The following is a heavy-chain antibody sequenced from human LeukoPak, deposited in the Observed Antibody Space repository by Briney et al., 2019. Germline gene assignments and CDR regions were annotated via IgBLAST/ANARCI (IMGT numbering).Heavy chain of an antibody. Sequence: GRSLRLSCAASGFTFSSYGMHWVRQAPGKGLEWVAVISYDGSNKYYADSVKGRFTISRDNSKNTLYLQMNSLRAEDTAVYYCAKDQGDYGDDVVADWGGFDAFDIWGQATMVTASS. D-gene: IGHD4-17*01. CDR1: GFTFSSYG. CDR3: AKDQGDYGDDVVADWGGFDAFDI. V-gene: IGHV3-30*18. J-gene: IGHJ3*02. CDR2: ISYDGSNK.